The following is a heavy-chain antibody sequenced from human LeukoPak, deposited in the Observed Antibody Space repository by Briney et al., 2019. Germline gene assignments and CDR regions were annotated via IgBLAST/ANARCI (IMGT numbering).Heavy chain of an antibody. J-gene: IGHJ4*02. CDR2: ISAYNGNT. Sequence: ASVKVSCKASGYTFTSYGISWVRQAPGQGLEWMGWISAYNGNTNYAQKLQGRVTMTTDTSTSTAYMELRSLRSDDTAVYYCARDLKRLTSGWITAAAGDYWGQGTLVTVSS. CDR3: ARDLKRLTSGWITAAAGDY. V-gene: IGHV1-18*01. CDR1: GYTFTSYG. D-gene: IGHD6-19*01.